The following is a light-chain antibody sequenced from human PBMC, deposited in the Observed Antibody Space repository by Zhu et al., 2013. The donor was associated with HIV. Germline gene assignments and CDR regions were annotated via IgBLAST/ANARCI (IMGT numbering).Light chain of an antibody. V-gene: IGKV1-39*01. Sequence: IQVTQSPSALSAQIGDRVNISCRASQTINNFLNWYQHKPGKAPKLLIYGASFLETSVPSRFIGSGSGTDFTLTIISLQPEDLATYYCQQSYSTPSSFGQGTKLDI. CDR2: GAS. CDR3: QQSYSTPSS. J-gene: IGKJ2*03. CDR1: QTINNF.